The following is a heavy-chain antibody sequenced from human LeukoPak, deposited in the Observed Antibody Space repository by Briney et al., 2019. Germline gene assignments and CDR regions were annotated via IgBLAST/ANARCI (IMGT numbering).Heavy chain of an antibody. J-gene: IGHJ4*02. D-gene: IGHD1-14*01. CDR2: ISVSGGST. CDR3: AKLTDRSH. CDR1: GFTFSSYS. Sequence: AGGSLGLSCTASGFTFSSYSMSWVRQAPGKGLEWVSDISVSGGSTYYADSVKGRFTISRDNSKNTLFLQMDSLRAEDTALYYCAKLTDRSHWGQGTLVTVSS. V-gene: IGHV3-23*01.